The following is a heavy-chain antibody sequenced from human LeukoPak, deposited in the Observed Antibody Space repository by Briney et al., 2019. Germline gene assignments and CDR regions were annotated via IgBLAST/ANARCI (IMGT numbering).Heavy chain of an antibody. CDR3: ARGGPGWYGLFDY. Sequence: GGSLRLSCAASGFTVSRNYMSWVRQAPGKGLEWVSVIYTDGGTHYADSVKGRFTISRDNSKNTLYLQMNSLRAEDTAVFHCARGGPGWYGLFDYWGQGTLVTVSS. CDR2: IYTDGGT. D-gene: IGHD6-19*01. J-gene: IGHJ4*02. V-gene: IGHV3-53*01. CDR1: GFTVSRNY.